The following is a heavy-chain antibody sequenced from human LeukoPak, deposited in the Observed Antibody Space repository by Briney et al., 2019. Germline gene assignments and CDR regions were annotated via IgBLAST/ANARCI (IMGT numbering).Heavy chain of an antibody. CDR2: IIQDGSVT. CDR3: ASLVGFWSGTDDY. D-gene: IGHD3-3*01. Sequence: GGSLRLSCVTSGITFSNYYMHWVRQVPGEGLVWVSHIIQDGSVTSYADSVKGRFTISRDNAKNSLYLQMNSLRAEDTAVYYCASLVGFWSGTDDYWGQGTLVTVSS. J-gene: IGHJ4*02. CDR1: GITFSNYY. V-gene: IGHV3-74*01.